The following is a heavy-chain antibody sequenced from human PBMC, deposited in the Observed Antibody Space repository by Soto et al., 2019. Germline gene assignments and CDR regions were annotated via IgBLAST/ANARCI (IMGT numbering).Heavy chain of an antibody. J-gene: IGHJ6*02. CDR2: ICYDGSNK. D-gene: IGHD1-1*01. CDR1: GFTFSSYG. CDR3: ASDELERHGDYYYYGMDV. Sequence: QVQLVESGGGVVQPGRSLRLSCAASGFTFSSYGMHWVRQAPGKGLEWVAVICYDGSNKYYAYSVKGRITISRDNSKNTLNSQKHSMRAEATAVYYGASDELERHGDYYYYGMDVWGQGTTVTVSS. V-gene: IGHV3-33*01.